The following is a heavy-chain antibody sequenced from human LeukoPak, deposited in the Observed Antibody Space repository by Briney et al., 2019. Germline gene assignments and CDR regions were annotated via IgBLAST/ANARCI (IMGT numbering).Heavy chain of an antibody. CDR1: SGSISSGDYY. CDR3: ARTKYSSGWYVVRSGDPFDY. V-gene: IGHV4-30-4*08. CDR2: IYYSGST. D-gene: IGHD6-19*01. J-gene: IGHJ4*02. Sequence: SQTLSLTCTVSSGSISSGDYYWTWIRQPPGKGLEWIGYIYYSGSTYYNPSLKSRVTISVDTSKDQFSLKLSSVTAADTAVYYCARTKYSSGWYVVRSGDPFDYWGQGTLVTVSS.